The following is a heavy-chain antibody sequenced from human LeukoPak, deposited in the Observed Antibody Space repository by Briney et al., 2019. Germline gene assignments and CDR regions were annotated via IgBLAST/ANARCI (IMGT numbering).Heavy chain of an antibody. Sequence: GASVKVSCKASGYSFTNHDMHWVRQAPGQGLEWEGCIDPGNGDTRYGPEFQGRVTISSDTSASTAYMELRILRSEDMAVYYCTRGVWTGTTRSYYFDYWGQGTLVTVSS. D-gene: IGHD1-1*01. V-gene: IGHV1-3*03. CDR3: TRGVWTGTTRSYYFDY. J-gene: IGHJ4*02. CDR1: GYSFTNHD. CDR2: IDPGNGDT.